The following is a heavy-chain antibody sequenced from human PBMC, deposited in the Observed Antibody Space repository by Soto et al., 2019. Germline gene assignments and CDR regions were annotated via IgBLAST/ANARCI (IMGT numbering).Heavy chain of an antibody. J-gene: IGHJ5*02. CDR2: IKSKTDVGTT. CDR3: TTEDLYNCNYEGWFEH. V-gene: IGHV3-15*01. Sequence: WGSLRLSCAASGLTFSNAWMSWVRQAPGKGLEWVGRIKSKTDVGTTDYAAPVKGRFNISRDDSKNTLYLQMNSLKTEDTAVYYCTTEDLYNCNYEGWFEHWGKGKLVTVSA. D-gene: IGHD1-7*01. CDR1: GLTFSNAW.